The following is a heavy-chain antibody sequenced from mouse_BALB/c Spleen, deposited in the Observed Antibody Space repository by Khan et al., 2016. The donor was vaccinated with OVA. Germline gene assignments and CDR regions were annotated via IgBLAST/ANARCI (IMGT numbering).Heavy chain of an antibody. D-gene: IGHD2-2*01. V-gene: IGHV5-17*02. CDR2: ISSGSSTI. CDR1: GFTFSSFG. J-gene: IGHJ3*01. CDR3: AGYDWAY. Sequence: EVELVESGGGLVQPGGSRKLSCAASGFTFSSFGMHWVRQAPGKGLEWVAYISSGSSTIYYADTVKGRFTISRDNPKNTLFLQLTSLRSEYTAMYYCAGYDWAYWGQGTLVTVSA.